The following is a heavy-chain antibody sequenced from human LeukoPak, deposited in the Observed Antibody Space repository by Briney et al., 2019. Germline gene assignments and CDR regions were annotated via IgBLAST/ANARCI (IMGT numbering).Heavy chain of an antibody. J-gene: IGHJ4*02. CDR1: EFDFTSHA. CDR3: ANEIRPNDY. V-gene: IGHV3-23*01. CDR2: ISISGTKT. Sequence: GGSLRLSCAASEFDFTSHAMTWVRQAPGKGLEWVSAISISGTKTYYADSVKGRFTISRDNSKNTLYLQMNSPRVEDTAVYYCANEIRPNDYWGQGTLVTVSS.